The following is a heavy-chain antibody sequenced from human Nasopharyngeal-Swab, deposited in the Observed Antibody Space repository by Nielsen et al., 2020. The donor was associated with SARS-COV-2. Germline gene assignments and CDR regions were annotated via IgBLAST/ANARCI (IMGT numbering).Heavy chain of an antibody. D-gene: IGHD6-19*01. CDR3: AKEKFGYSSGWYGW. Sequence: ESLETSCAAPGFTFSSYAMSWVRQAPGKGLEWVSANSGSGGSTYYADSVKGRFTISRDNSKNTLYLQMNSLRAEDTAVYYCAKEKFGYSSGWYGWWGQGTLVTVSS. CDR2: NSGSGGST. V-gene: IGHV3-23*01. CDR1: GFTFSSYA. J-gene: IGHJ4*02.